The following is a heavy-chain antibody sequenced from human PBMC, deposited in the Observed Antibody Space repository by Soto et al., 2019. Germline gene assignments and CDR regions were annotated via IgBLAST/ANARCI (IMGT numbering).Heavy chain of an antibody. CDR3: ARALLIIEGQLPPNYYYYGMDG. D-gene: IGHD1-26*01. CDR2: IGTAGDT. J-gene: IGHJ6*02. V-gene: IGHV3-13*01. Sequence: LRLSCAASGFTFSSYDMHWVRQATGTGLEWVSAIGTAGDTYYPGSVKGRFTISRANAKNSLYLQMNSLRAAGTAVYYCARALLIIEGQLPPNYYYYGMDGWGQGTTVTVSS. CDR1: GFTFSSYD.